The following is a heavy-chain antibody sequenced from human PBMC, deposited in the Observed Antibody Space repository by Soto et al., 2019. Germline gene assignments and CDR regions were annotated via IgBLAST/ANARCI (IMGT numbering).Heavy chain of an antibody. CDR3: ARDSLGIAVLGTGRSKNNWFDP. CDR1: GGSITSGGYF. V-gene: IGHV4-31*03. J-gene: IGHJ5*02. Sequence: QVQLQESGPGLVKPSQTLSLTCTVSGGSITSGGYFWSWIRQQPGKGLEWIGYIAGSGRTYYNPSRKSRLTLSVDTYKKQFSLKLSSVTAADTAIYYCARDSLGIAVLGTGRSKNNWFDPWGQGTLVTVSS. CDR2: IAGSGRT. D-gene: IGHD6-19*01.